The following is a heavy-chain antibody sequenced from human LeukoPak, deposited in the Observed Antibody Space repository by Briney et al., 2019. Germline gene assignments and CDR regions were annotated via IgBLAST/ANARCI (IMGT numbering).Heavy chain of an antibody. V-gene: IGHV1-2*02. CDR1: GYTFTGYY. CDR2: INPNSGGT. Sequence: ASVKVSCKASGYTFTGYYMHWVRQAPGQGLEWMGWINPNSGGTKYAQKFQGRVTMTWDTSTSTAYMELSSLRSDDTAVYYCARDPDSSSWFDYWGQGTLVTVSS. CDR3: ARDPDSSSWFDY. J-gene: IGHJ4*02. D-gene: IGHD6-13*01.